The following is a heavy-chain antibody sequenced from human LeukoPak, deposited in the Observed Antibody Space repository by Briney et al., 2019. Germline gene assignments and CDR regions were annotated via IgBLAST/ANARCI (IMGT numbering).Heavy chain of an antibody. V-gene: IGHV4-4*02. D-gene: IGHD4/OR15-4a*01. Sequence: SETLSLTCAVSRDSVSNNTWWSWVRQPPGKGLEWIGEIYHTGFTRYNPSLESRVTMSVDKFKNQFSLSLSSVTAADTAVYFCARDGRYTYGSNLLDGWGQGTLVTVSS. CDR3: ARDGRYTYGSNLLDG. CDR1: RDSVSNNTW. J-gene: IGHJ4*02. CDR2: IYHTGFT.